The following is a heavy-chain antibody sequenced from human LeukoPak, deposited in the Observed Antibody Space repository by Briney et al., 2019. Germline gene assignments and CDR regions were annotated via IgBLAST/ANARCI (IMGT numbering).Heavy chain of an antibody. V-gene: IGHV3-21*04. Sequence: GGSLRLSCTASGFTFRTYAMNWVRQAPGEGLEWVSSIGGSSTSLYYADSVKGRFTISRDNAKNSLYLQMNSLRAEDTALYYCAKGKTYFDWLTPLNYWGQGTLVTVSS. J-gene: IGHJ4*02. CDR1: GFTFRTYA. CDR2: IGGSSTSL. CDR3: AKGKTYFDWLTPLNY. D-gene: IGHD3-9*01.